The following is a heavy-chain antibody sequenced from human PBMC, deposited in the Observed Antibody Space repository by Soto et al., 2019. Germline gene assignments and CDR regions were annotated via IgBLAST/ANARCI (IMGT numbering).Heavy chain of an antibody. J-gene: IGHJ3*02. Sequence: GFLRLSCAASGFTFISYAMSWVLQAPGKGLEWVSAISGSGGSTYYADSVKGRFTISRDNSKNTLYLQMNSLRAEDTAVYYCAKDKYDILTGYQTPDAFDIWGQGTMVTVSS. CDR2: ISGSGGST. CDR1: GFTFISYA. CDR3: AKDKYDILTGYQTPDAFDI. D-gene: IGHD3-9*01. V-gene: IGHV3-23*01.